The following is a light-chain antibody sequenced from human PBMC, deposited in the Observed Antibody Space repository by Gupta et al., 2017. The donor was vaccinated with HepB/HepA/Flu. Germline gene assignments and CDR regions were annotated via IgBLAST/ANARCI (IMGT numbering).Light chain of an antibody. J-gene: IGLJ2*01. CDR2: QDS. CDR3: QAWDSGTVV. Sequence: SYNLTQAPPVSVSPGQTASITCSGDKLGDKYACWYQQKPGQSPLLVIYQDSKRPSGIPERFSGSNSGNTATLTISGTQAMDEADYYCQAWDSGTVVFGGGTKLTVL. CDR1: KLGDKY. V-gene: IGLV3-1*01.